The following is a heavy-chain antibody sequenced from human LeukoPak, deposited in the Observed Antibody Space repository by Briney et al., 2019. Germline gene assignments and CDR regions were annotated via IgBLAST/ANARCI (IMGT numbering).Heavy chain of an antibody. CDR1: GGSFSGYY. J-gene: IGHJ4*02. D-gene: IGHD3-9*01. Sequence: SETLSLTCAVYGGSFSGYYWSWIRQPPGKGLEWIGEISHSGSTNYNPSLKSRVTISVDTSKNQFSLKLSSVTAADTAVYYCARGPLLRYFDWLLYEEGGFDYWGQGTLVTVSS. CDR3: ARGPLLRYFDWLLYEEGGFDY. CDR2: ISHSGST. V-gene: IGHV4-34*01.